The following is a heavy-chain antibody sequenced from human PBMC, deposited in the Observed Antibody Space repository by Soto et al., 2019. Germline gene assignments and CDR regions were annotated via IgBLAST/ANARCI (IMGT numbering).Heavy chain of an antibody. CDR2: ISAYNGNT. D-gene: IGHD1-26*01. J-gene: IGHJ4*02. Sequence: QVQMLQSGPEVKKPGASVKVSCKASGYTFTNYGITWVRQAPGQGLEWMGWISAYNGNTDYAQNLQGRVTMTTDTSTSTAYMELGSLRSDDTAIYYCARDYGRIVGAEFHHWGQGTLVTVSS. CDR3: ARDYGRIVGAEFHH. CDR1: GYTFTNYG. V-gene: IGHV1-18*01.